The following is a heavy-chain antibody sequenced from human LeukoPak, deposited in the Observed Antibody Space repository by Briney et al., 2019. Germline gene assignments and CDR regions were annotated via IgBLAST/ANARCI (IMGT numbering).Heavy chain of an antibody. CDR2: IFYDGTIQ. Sequence: GRSLRLSCAASGFTFTHYAMHWVRQTPGKGLEWVAVIFYDGTIQYYSDSVRGRLIVSRDNPKNTLYLQMNSLRAEDTAVYYCARDPRGPAGYDSPARDTVDYWGQGTLVTVSS. J-gene: IGHJ4*02. CDR3: ARDPRGPAGYDSPARDTVDY. D-gene: IGHD3-22*01. CDR1: GFTFTHYA. V-gene: IGHV3-30*03.